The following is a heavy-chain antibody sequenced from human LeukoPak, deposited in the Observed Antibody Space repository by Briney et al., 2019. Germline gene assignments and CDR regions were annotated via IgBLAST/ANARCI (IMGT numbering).Heavy chain of an antibody. CDR1: ADSISRYY. CDR2: IYYSGRT. J-gene: IGHJ5*02. V-gene: IGHV4-59*01. D-gene: IGHD3-10*01. Sequence: PSETLSLTCIVSADSISRYYWSWVREPPGKGLEWVGNIYYSGRTKYNPSLKRRVTISLDTSKNQVSLKLTSLTAADTAVYYCVREVAYYGSGTYYAGWFDLWGQGTLVTVSS. CDR3: VREVAYYGSGTYYAGWFDL.